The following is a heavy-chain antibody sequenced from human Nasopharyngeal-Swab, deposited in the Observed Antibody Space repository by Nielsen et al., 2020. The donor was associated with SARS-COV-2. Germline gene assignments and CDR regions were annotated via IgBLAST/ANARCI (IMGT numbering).Heavy chain of an antibody. CDR2: ISYDGSNK. D-gene: IGHD2-8*01. V-gene: IGHV3-30*18. CDR3: AKELARAYLDYYFDY. Sequence: VRQAPGKGLEWVAVISYDGSNKYYADSVKGRFTISRDNSKNTLCLQMNSLRAEDTAVYYCAKELARAYLDYYFDYWGQGTLVTVSS. J-gene: IGHJ4*02.